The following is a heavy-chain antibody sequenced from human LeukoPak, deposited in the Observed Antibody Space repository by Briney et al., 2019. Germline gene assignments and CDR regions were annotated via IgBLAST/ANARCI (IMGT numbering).Heavy chain of an antibody. J-gene: IGHJ6*03. V-gene: IGHV3-7*01. CDR1: GFSFSSQW. Sequence: GGSLRLSCAASGFSFSSQWMSWVRQAPGKGLEWVAIVNQGGTGKYYVDSVKGRFTISRDNAENSLYLQMNSLRAEDTAVYYCAREHYFYHMDGWGEGTTVTVSS. CDR3: AREHYFYHMDG. CDR2: VNQGGTGK.